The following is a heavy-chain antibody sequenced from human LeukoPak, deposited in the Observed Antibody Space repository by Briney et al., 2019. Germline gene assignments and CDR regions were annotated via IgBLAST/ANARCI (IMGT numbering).Heavy chain of an antibody. J-gene: IGHJ6*02. CDR2: ISWNSGSI. CDR3: AKAMGGYYYYDMDV. CDR1: GFTFDDYA. Sequence: GGSLRLSCAASGFTFDDYAVHWVRQAPGKGLEWVSGISWNSGSIGYADSVKGRFTISRDNAKNSLYLQMNSLRAEDTALYYCAKAMGGYYYYDMDVWGQGTTVTVSS. V-gene: IGHV3-9*01. D-gene: IGHD3-16*01.